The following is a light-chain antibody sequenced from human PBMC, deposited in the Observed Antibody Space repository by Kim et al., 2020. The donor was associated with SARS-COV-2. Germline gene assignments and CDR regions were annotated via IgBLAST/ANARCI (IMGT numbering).Light chain of an antibody. J-gene: IGKJ1*01. CDR2: AAS. V-gene: IGKV1-39*01. CDR3: QQTYITPPT. Sequence: DIQMTQSPSSLSASVGDRVTIICRASRSISNYLNWYQQKPGKAPNLLIYAASSLQSGVPSRFSGSGSGTDFTLTISSLRPEDFATYYCQQTYITPPTFGQGTKVDIK. CDR1: RSISNY.